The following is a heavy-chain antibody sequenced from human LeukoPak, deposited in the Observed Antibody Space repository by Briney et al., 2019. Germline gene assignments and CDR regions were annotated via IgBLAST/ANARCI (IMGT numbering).Heavy chain of an antibody. V-gene: IGHV1-2*02. CDR1: GYTFTGYY. D-gene: IGHD3-10*01. CDR2: INPNSGGT. J-gene: IGHJ6*03. CDR3: ARSGYYGSGSYYNPRSDYYYYMDV. Sequence: GASVKVSCKASGYTFTGYYMHWVRQAPGQGLEWMGWINPNSGGTNYAQKFQGRVTMTRDTSISTAYMELSRLRSDDTAVYYCARSGYYGSGSYYNPRSDYYYYMDVWGKGTTVTISS.